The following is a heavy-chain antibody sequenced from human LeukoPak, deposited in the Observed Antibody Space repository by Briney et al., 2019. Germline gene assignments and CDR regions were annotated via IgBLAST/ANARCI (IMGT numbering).Heavy chain of an antibody. CDR3: AKDRQQLANLDY. CDR2: ISSRSTYI. J-gene: IGHJ4*02. D-gene: IGHD6-13*01. V-gene: IGHV3-21*04. Sequence: PGGSLRLSCVASGFTFSTYTMNWVRQAPGKGLEWVSSISSRSTYIYYAGSVKGRFTISRDNAKNTLYLQMNSLRADDTAIYYCAKDRQQLANLDYWGQGTLVTVSS. CDR1: GFTFSTYT.